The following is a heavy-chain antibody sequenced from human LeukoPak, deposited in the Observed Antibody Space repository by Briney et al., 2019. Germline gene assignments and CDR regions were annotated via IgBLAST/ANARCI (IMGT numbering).Heavy chain of an antibody. Sequence: GGSLRLSCAASGFTFSSYSMNWVRQAPGKGLEWVSSISSSSSYIYYADSVKGRFTISRDNAKNSLYLQMNSLRAEDTAVYYCARPSAGIAAAADYWGQGTLVTVSS. CDR2: ISSSSSYI. CDR1: GFTFSSYS. CDR3: ARPSAGIAAAADY. D-gene: IGHD6-13*01. J-gene: IGHJ4*02. V-gene: IGHV3-21*01.